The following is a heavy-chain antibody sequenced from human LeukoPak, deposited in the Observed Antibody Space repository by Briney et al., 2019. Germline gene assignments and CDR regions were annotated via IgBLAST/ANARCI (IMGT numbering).Heavy chain of an antibody. J-gene: IGHJ3*02. CDR2: IYYSGST. CDR1: GGSISSSSYY. Sequence: PPETLSLTCTVSGGSISSSSYYWGWIRQPPGKGLEWIGSIYYSGSTYYNPSLKSRVTISVDTSKNQFSLKLSSVTAADTAVYYCASLFDYCSSTGCAAFDIWGQGTMVTVSS. D-gene: IGHD2-2*01. CDR3: ASLFDYCSSTGCAAFDI. V-gene: IGHV4-39*01.